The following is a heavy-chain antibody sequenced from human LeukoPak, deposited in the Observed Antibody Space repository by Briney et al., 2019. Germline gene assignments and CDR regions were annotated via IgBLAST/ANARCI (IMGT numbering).Heavy chain of an antibody. V-gene: IGHV3-48*03. CDR1: GFTFSSYE. J-gene: IGHJ4*02. CDR2: ISSSGGTI. CDR3: ARMSVSSFDY. Sequence: GGSLRLSCAASGFTFSSYEMNWVRQAPGKGLEWVSYISSSGGTIYYADSVKGRFTISRDNAKNSLYLQMNSLRAEDTAVYYCARMSVSSFDYWGQGTLVTVSS.